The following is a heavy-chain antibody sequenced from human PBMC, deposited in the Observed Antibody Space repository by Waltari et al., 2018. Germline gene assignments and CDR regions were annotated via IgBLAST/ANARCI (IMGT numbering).Heavy chain of an antibody. CDR3: ARHRITTLDY. CDR1: GYSISSGYY. Sequence: QVQLQESGPGLVKPSETLSLTCAVSGYSISSGYYWGWIRQPPGKGLEGIGNIYHSGSTYSNPSLKSRVTISVDTSKNQFSLKLSSVTAADTAVYYCARHRITTLDYWGQGTLVTVSS. V-gene: IGHV4-38-2*01. J-gene: IGHJ4*02. CDR2: IYHSGST. D-gene: IGHD3-3*01.